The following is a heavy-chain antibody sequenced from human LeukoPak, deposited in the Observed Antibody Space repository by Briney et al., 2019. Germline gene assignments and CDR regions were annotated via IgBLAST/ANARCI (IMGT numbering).Heavy chain of an antibody. CDR1: GYTFTSYA. CDR2: INAGNGNT. D-gene: IGHD6-19*01. CDR3: ARAGQWQYYFDY. V-gene: IGHV1-3*01. J-gene: IGHJ4*02. Sequence: GASVKVSCKASGYTFTSYAMHWVRQAPGQRREWMGWINAGNGNTKYSQKFQGRVTITRDTSASTAYMELSSLRSEDTAVYYCARAGQWQYYFDYWGQGTLVTVSS.